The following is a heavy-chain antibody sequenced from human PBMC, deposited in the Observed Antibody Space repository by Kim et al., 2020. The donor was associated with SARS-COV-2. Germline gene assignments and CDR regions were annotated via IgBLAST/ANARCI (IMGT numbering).Heavy chain of an antibody. D-gene: IGHD2-2*01. CDR3: AREFRPYCSSTSCFLYYYYYGMDV. J-gene: IGHJ6*02. Sequence: SVKVSCKASGGTFSSYAISWVRQAPGQGLEWMGGIIPIFGTANYAQKFQGRVTITADESTSTAYMELSSLRSEDTAVYYCAREFRPYCSSTSCFLYYYYYGMDVWGQGTTVTVSS. CDR1: GGTFSSYA. CDR2: IIPIFGTA. V-gene: IGHV1-69*13.